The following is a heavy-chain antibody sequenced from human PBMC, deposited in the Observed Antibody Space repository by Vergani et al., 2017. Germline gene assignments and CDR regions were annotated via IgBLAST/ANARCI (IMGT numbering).Heavy chain of an antibody. J-gene: IGHJ4*02. CDR3: AKDQAPYSSGWSPFDY. Sequence: EVQLLESGGGLVQPGGSLRLSCAASGFTFSSYAMSWVRQAPGKGLEWVSAISGSGGSTYYADSVKGRLTISRDNSKNTLYLQMNILRAEDTAVYYCAKDQAPYSSGWSPFDYWGQGTLVTVSS. V-gene: IGHV3-23*01. D-gene: IGHD6-19*01. CDR2: ISGSGGST. CDR1: GFTFSSYA.